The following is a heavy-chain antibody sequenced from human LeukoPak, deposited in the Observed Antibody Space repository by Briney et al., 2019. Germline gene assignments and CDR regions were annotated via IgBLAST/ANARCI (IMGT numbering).Heavy chain of an antibody. CDR3: ARDRYSNYGRYYYGMDV. V-gene: IGHV4-59*01. D-gene: IGHD4-11*01. CDR2: IYYSGST. J-gene: IGHJ6*02. Sequence: SETLSLTRTVSGGSISSYYWSWIRQPPGKGLEWIGYIYYSGSTNYNPSLKSRVTISVDTSKNQFSLKLSSVTAADTAVYYCARDRYSNYGRYYYGMDVWGQGTTVTVSS. CDR1: GGSISSYY.